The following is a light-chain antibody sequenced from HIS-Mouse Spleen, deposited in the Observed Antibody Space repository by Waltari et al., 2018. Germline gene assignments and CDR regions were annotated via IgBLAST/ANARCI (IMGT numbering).Light chain of an antibody. J-gene: IGLJ2*01. Sequence: QSVLTQPPPVSAAPGQQVTIPCPGSSPNLGTNYVHWYQQLPRTAPNHLIYDNNKRPSGIPDRFSGSKSGTSATLGITGLQTGDEADYYCGTWDSSLSAVVFGGGTKLTVL. CDR1: SPNLGTNY. CDR2: DNN. CDR3: GTWDSSLSAVV. V-gene: IGLV1-51*01.